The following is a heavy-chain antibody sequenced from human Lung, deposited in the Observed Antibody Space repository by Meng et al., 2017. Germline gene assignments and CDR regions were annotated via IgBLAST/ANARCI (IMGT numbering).Heavy chain of an antibody. D-gene: IGHD2-15*01. CDR3: ARGRVVVAATPSDY. CDR2: ISSSSA. CDR1: GFTFSSYS. Sequence: EVQLVESGGGLVKPGGFLRLSCASSGFTFSSYSLNWVRRAPGKGLGWVSTISSSSAYADSVKGRFTISRDNAKNSLYLQMNSLRAEDTAVYYCARGRVVVAATPSDYWGQGTLVTVSS. J-gene: IGHJ4*02. V-gene: IGHV3-21*01.